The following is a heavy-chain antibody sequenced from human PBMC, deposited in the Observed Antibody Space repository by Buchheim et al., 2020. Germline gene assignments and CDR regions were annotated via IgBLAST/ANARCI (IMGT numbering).Heavy chain of an antibody. CDR2: INSDGSST. CDR1: GFTFSNYW. V-gene: IGHV3-74*01. CDR3: ARVGFYGLGSYYNAPFDD. D-gene: IGHD3-10*01. Sequence: EVQLVESGGGLVQPGGSLRLSCAASGFTFSNYWMHWVRQAPGKGLVWVSRINSDGSSTSYADSVKGRVTISRDNAKNTLYLQMNSLRAEDTAVYYCARVGFYGLGSYYNAPFDDWGQGTL. J-gene: IGHJ4*02.